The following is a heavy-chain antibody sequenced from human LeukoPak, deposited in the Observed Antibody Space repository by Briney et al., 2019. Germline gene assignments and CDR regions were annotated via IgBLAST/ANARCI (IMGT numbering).Heavy chain of an antibody. Sequence: ASVKVSCKASGYTFSDFYIHWVRQAPGQGLEWMGWINPNSGGTNYAQKFQGRVTMTRDTSISTAYMELSRLRSDDTAVYYCALWVGATMAFDYWGQGTLVTVSS. J-gene: IGHJ4*02. V-gene: IGHV1-2*02. CDR2: INPNSGGT. CDR1: GYTFSDFY. D-gene: IGHD1-26*01. CDR3: ALWVGATMAFDY.